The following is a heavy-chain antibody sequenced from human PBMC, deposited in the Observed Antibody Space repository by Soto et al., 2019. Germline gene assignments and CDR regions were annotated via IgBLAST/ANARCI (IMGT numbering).Heavy chain of an antibody. D-gene: IGHD2-8*01. V-gene: IGHV3-33*01. CDR3: ARDRLMVYANDAFDI. CDR2: IWYDGSNK. J-gene: IGHJ3*02. Sequence: GGSLRLSCAASGFTFSSYGMHWVRQAPGKGLEWVAVIWYDGSNKYYADSVKGRFTISRDNSKNTLYLQMNSLRAEDTAVYYCARDRLMVYANDAFDIWGQGTMVTVSS. CDR1: GFTFSSYG.